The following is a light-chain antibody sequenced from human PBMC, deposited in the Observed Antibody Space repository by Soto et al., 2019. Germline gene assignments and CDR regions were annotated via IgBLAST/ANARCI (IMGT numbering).Light chain of an antibody. CDR2: GAS. CDR1: QSVSSSY. CDR3: QQYGCSPSIT. J-gene: IGKJ5*01. Sequence: EIVLTQSPGTLSLSPGERATLSCRASQSVSSSYLAWYQQKPGQAPRLLIYGASSRATGIPDRFSGSGSGTDFTLTICRLEPEDFAVYYCQQYGCSPSITFGQGTRLEIK. V-gene: IGKV3-20*01.